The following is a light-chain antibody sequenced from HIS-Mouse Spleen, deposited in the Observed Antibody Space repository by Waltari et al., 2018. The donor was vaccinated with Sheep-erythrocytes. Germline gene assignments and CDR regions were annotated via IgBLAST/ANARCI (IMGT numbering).Light chain of an antibody. CDR1: QSVSSY. CDR2: DAS. CDR3: QQRSNWPPIT. J-gene: IGKJ5*01. V-gene: IGKV3-11*01. Sequence: EIVLTQSQATLSLSPGERATLSCRASQSVSSYLAWYQQKPGQAPRLLIYDASNRATGIPARFSGSGSGTDFTLTISSLEPEDFAVYYCQQRSNWPPITFGQGTRLEIQ.